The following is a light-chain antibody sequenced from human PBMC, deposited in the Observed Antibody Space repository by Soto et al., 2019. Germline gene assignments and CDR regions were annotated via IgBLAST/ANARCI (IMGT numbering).Light chain of an antibody. CDR2: GAS. CDR1: QSVSSSY. Sequence: EIVLTQSPGTLSLSPGERATLSCRASQSVSSSYLAWYQQKPGQAPRLLIHGASSRATGIPDRFSGSGSGTDFILTISRLEPEDFAVYYCQQYDSSPLTFGGGTKVEIK. V-gene: IGKV3-20*01. CDR3: QQYDSSPLT. J-gene: IGKJ4*01.